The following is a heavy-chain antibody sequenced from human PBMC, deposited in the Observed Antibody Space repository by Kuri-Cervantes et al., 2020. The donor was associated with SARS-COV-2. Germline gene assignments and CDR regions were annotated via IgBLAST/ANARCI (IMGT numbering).Heavy chain of an antibody. Sequence: GGSLRLSCAASGFTFSSYSMNWVRQAPGKGLEWVSYISSSSSTIYYADSVKGRFTISRDNSKNTLYLQMNSLRAEDTAVYYCAKDMYYDSSGFYDAFGIWGQGTMVTVSS. CDR1: GFTFSSYS. D-gene: IGHD3-22*01. J-gene: IGHJ3*02. V-gene: IGHV3-48*01. CDR3: AKDMYYDSSGFYDAFGI. CDR2: ISSSSSTI.